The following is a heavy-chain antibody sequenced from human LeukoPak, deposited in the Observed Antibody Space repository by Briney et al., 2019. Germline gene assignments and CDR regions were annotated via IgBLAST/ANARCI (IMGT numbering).Heavy chain of an antibody. CDR2: ITGSGGNT. CDR3: ARMATYYDILTGYYANYFDY. V-gene: IGHV3-23*01. J-gene: IGHJ4*02. CDR1: GFTFSSSG. Sequence: GGSLRLSCAASGFTFSSSGMSWVRQAPGRGLEWVSGITGSGGNTYYADSVKGRFTISRDNSKNTLYLQMNSLRAEDTAVYYCARMATYYDILTGYYANYFDYWGQGTLVTVSS. D-gene: IGHD3-9*01.